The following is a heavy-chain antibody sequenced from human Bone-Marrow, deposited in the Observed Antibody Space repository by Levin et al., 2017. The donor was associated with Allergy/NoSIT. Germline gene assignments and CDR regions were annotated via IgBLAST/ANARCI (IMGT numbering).Heavy chain of an antibody. J-gene: IGHJ6*03. D-gene: IGHD2-15*01. CDR1: GGSISGYY. CDR3: ARGSCSGGSCYYYYYMDV. CDR2: IYYSGST. Sequence: SQTLSLTCTVSGGSISGYYWSWIRQPPGKGLEWIGNIYYSGSTNYNPSLKSRVTISVDTSKNQFSLKLSSVTAADTAVYYCARGSCSGGSCYYYYYMDVWGKGTTVTVSS. V-gene: IGHV4-59*01.